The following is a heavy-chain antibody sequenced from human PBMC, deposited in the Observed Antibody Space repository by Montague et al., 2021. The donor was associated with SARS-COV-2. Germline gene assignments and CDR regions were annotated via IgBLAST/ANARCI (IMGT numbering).Heavy chain of an antibody. Sequence: SETLSLTCAVYGGSISSYYWTWIRQSPGKGLEWIGKINHRGSRNYNPSLKSRISMSVDTSKNQISLNLTSVTAADTATYYCARGPVIIFGVLIMPPAAGAIDIWGQGTKVIVSS. V-gene: IGHV4-34*01. J-gene: IGHJ6*02. D-gene: IGHD3-3*02. CDR1: GGSISSYY. CDR2: INHRGSR. CDR3: ARGPVIIFGVLIMPPAAGAIDI.